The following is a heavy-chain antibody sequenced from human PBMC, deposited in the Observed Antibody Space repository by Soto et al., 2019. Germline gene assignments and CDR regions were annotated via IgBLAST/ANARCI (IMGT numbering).Heavy chain of an antibody. CDR1: GGTFSSYA. CDR2: IIPIFGTA. J-gene: IGHJ4*02. V-gene: IGHV1-69*13. CDR3: AIRGNHDYGDYRLDY. D-gene: IGHD4-17*01. Sequence: GAAVKVSCKASGGTFSSYAISWVRQAPGQELQCLDGIIPIFGTANYAQKFQGRVTITADESTSTAYMELSSLRSEDTAVYYCAIRGNHDYGDYRLDYWGQGTLVTVSS.